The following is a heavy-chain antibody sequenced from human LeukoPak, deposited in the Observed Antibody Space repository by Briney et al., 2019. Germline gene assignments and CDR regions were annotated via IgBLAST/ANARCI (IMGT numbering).Heavy chain of an antibody. CDR1: GESFSGYY. V-gene: IGHV4-34*01. CDR2: INHSGST. J-gene: IGHJ4*02. CDR3: ARVRTRGALDY. D-gene: IGHD1-26*01. Sequence: SETLSLTCAVYGESFSGYYWSWIRQPPGKGLEWIGEINHSGSTNYNPSLKSRVTISVDTSKNQFSLKLSSVTAADTAVYYCARVRTRGALDYWGQGTLVTVSS.